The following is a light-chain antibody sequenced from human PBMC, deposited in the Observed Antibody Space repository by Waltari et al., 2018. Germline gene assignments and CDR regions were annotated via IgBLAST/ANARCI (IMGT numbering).Light chain of an antibody. CDR3: QQYYNTPLT. Sequence: IVMTQSPDSLAVSLGERATINCKSSQTVLYSSNNKNYLAWYQQKPRQTPKLLIYWASTRESGVPDRFSGSGSGTDFTLTISSLQAEDVAVYYCQQYYNTPLTFGGGTKVEIK. CDR1: QTVLYSSNNKNY. J-gene: IGKJ4*01. CDR2: WAS. V-gene: IGKV4-1*01.